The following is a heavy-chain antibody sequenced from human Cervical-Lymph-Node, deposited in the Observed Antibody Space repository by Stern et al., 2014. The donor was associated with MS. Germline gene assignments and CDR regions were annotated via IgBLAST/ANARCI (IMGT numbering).Heavy chain of an antibody. D-gene: IGHD1-1*01. CDR2: IYPDDSDI. V-gene: IGHV5-51*03. Sequence: EVQLVESGAEVKKPGESLKISCKGSGYTFTNNWIAWVRQMPGKGLEWMGIIYPDDSDIRYSPSLQGQVTISADKSIRTAYRQWSSRKAADSAVYYCARPPPRRKWDDPNYGMDVWGQGTTVTVSS. J-gene: IGHJ6*02. CDR1: GYTFTNNW. CDR3: ARPPPRRKWDDPNYGMDV.